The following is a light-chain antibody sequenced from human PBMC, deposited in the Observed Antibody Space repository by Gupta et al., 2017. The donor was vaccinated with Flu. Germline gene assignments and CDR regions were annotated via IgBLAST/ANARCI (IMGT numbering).Light chain of an antibody. V-gene: IGLV1-40*01. CDR2: GNN. CDR1: SPNLGAGID. CDR3: QSYDSSLSGSV. Sequence: QSGLTQPPSVSGAPGQRLTISCTGISPNLGAGIDVHWYQQLPGTAPKLLLCGNNHRPSGVPDRFSGSKSGTSASLAITGLQADDEDDYYCQSYDSSLSGSVFGGGTKLTVL. J-gene: IGLJ3*02.